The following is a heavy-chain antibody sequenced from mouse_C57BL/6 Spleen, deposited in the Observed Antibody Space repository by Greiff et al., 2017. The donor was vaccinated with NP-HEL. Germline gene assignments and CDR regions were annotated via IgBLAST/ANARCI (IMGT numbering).Heavy chain of an antibody. CDR1: GFNIKDDY. J-gene: IGHJ2*01. D-gene: IGHD2-1*01. Sequence: EVQLQQSGAELVRPGASVKLSCTASGFNIKDDYMHWVKQRPEQGLEWIGWIDPENGDTEYASKFQGKATITADTASNTAYLQLSSLTSEDTAVYYCTTGGIYYGNLFDYWGQGTTLTVSS. CDR3: TTGGIYYGNLFDY. V-gene: IGHV14-4*01. CDR2: IDPENGDT.